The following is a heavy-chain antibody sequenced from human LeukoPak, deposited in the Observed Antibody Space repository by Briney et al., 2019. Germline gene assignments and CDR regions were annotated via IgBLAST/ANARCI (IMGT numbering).Heavy chain of an antibody. J-gene: IGHJ1*01. CDR1: GYTFTSYD. Sequence: ASVKVSCKASGYTFTSYDINWVRQATGQGLEWMGWMNPNSGNTGYAQKFQGRVTITRNTSISTAYMELSSLRSEDTAVYYCARGGLVGATVNVWGQGTLVTVSS. V-gene: IGHV1-8*01. CDR2: MNPNSGNT. D-gene: IGHD1-26*01. CDR3: ARGGLVGATVNV.